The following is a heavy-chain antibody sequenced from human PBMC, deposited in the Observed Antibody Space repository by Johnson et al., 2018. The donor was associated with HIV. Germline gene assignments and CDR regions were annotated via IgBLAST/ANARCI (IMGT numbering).Heavy chain of an antibody. J-gene: IGHJ3*02. V-gene: IGHV3-30*18. Sequence: QVLLVESGGGVVQPGTSLRLSCAASGFTFGLYGMHWVRKAPGKGLVWVALISYDGSNEYYGDSVKGRFSISRDNSKKKLYLQLNILRPEVPAVYYCAKDRTEVVVCQNPLDMWDQETMGPVSP. CDR2: ISYDGSNE. CDR3: AKDRTEVVVCQNPLDM. CDR1: GFTFGLYG. D-gene: IGHD2-15*01.